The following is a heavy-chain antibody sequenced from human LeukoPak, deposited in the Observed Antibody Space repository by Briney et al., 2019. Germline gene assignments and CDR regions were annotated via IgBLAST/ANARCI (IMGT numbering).Heavy chain of an antibody. Sequence: SETLSLTCTVSGGSVSSGSYYWSWIRQPPGKGLEWIGYIYYSGSTSYNPSLKSRVTISVDTSKNQFSLKLSSVTAADTAVYYCASYNWTDRWFDPWGQGTLVTVSS. D-gene: IGHD1-1*01. CDR2: IYYSGST. J-gene: IGHJ5*02. CDR1: GGSVSSGSYY. V-gene: IGHV4-61*01. CDR3: ASYNWTDRWFDP.